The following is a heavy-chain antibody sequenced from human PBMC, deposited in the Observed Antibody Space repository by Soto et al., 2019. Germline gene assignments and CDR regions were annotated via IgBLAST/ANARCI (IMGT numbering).Heavy chain of an antibody. CDR3: ARARQYYDCEFDP. CDR2: FYYSGST. J-gene: IGHJ5*02. V-gene: IGHV4-39*01. CDR1: GGSISSSSYY. Sequence: SETLSLTCAVSGGSISSSSYYWGWIRQPPGKGLEWIGSFYYSGSTYYNPSLNSRVTISVDTSKNQFSLKLRSVTAADTAVYYCARARQYYDCEFDPWGQGTLVTVS. D-gene: IGHD3-22*01.